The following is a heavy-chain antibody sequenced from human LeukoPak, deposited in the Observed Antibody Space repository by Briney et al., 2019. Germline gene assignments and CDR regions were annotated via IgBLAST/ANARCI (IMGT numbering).Heavy chain of an antibody. CDR1: GFTFSSYW. CDR2: IWYGGSNK. Sequence: GGSLRPSCAASGFTFSSYWMSWVRQAPGKGVEWVAVIWYGGSNKYYADSVKGRFTISRDNSKNTLYLQMNSLRAEDTAVYYCAKDLRSSSSWYWGGDYYYGMDVWGQGTTVTVSS. D-gene: IGHD6-13*01. J-gene: IGHJ6*02. CDR3: AKDLRSSSSWYWGGDYYYGMDV. V-gene: IGHV3-30*02.